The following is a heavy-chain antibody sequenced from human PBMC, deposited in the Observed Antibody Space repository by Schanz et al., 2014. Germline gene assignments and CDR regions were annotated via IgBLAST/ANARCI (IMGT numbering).Heavy chain of an antibody. CDR1: GGSISSSNYY. CDR3: ARQFYDILTGYWFPYYFDY. Sequence: QLQLQESGPGLVKPSETLSLTCTVSGGSISSSNYYWGWIRQPPGKGLEWIESIYYSGSTYYNPAFKGRVTASVDTSRNQSSRKLSSVTAADTAVYYCARQFYDILTGYWFPYYFDYWGQGTLVTVSS. CDR2: IYYSGST. D-gene: IGHD3-9*01. J-gene: IGHJ4*02. V-gene: IGHV4-39*01.